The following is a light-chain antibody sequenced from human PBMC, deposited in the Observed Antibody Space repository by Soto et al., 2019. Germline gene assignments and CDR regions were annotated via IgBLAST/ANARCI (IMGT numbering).Light chain of an antibody. V-gene: IGKV1-33*01. CDR2: DAS. Sequence: DIQMTQSPSSLSASVGDRVTITCQASQGITDYLNWYQQKPVKAPKLLIYDASNLETGVPSRFTGSESVKDFTFAITSLQPEDVATYYCQQYDNFPVTFGQGTKLEIK. J-gene: IGKJ2*01. CDR3: QQYDNFPVT. CDR1: QGITDY.